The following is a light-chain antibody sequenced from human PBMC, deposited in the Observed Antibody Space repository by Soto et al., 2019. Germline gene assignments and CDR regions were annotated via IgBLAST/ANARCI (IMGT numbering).Light chain of an antibody. V-gene: IGKV3-15*01. J-gene: IGKJ1*01. CDR2: GAS. Sequence: EIVMTQSPGTLSVSPGERATLSCRASQSVSSNLAWYQQKPGQAPRLLIYGASTRATGIPARFSGSGSETEFTVTISSLQSEDFAVYYCQQFYSWPRTFGQGTKVEIK. CDR1: QSVSSN. CDR3: QQFYSWPRT.